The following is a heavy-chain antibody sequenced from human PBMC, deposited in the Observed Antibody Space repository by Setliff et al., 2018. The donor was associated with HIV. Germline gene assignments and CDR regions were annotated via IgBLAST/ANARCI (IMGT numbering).Heavy chain of an antibody. Sequence: SVKVSCKASGGTFSSYAISWVRQAPGGLEWMGGIIPIFGTANYAQKFQGRVAITADESTSIAYMEMSSLTSDDTAVYYCARGRASYNVLVYWSQGSLVTVSS. CDR2: IIPIFGTA. V-gene: IGHV1-69*13. CDR3: ARGRASYNVLVY. CDR1: GGTFSSYA. J-gene: IGHJ4*02. D-gene: IGHD1-1*01.